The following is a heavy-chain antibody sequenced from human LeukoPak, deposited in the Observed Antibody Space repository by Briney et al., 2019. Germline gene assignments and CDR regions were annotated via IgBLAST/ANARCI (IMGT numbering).Heavy chain of an antibody. CDR2: INAGNGNT. Sequence: ASVKVSRKASGYTFTSYAMHWVRQAPGQRLEWMGWINAGNGNTKYSQKFQGRVTITRDTSASTAYMELSSLRSEDTAVYYCARDFDIVVVPAALLGGMDVWGQGTTVTVSS. D-gene: IGHD2-2*01. V-gene: IGHV1-3*01. J-gene: IGHJ6*02. CDR1: GYTFTSYA. CDR3: ARDFDIVVVPAALLGGMDV.